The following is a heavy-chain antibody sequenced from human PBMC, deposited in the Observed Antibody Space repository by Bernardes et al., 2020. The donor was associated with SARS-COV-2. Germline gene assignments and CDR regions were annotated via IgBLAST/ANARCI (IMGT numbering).Heavy chain of an antibody. V-gene: IGHV3-23*01. CDR2: ISVAGDNT. Sequence: GGSLRLSCEASGFTFSNYAINWVRQAPGRGLEWVSGISVAGDNTYHADSVKGRFTISRDNSKNTVYLQMNGLRADDTAMYYCAKDMTGPTSLWGQGTLVTVSS. CDR1: GFTFSNYA. CDR3: AKDMTGPTSL. D-gene: IGHD3-9*01. J-gene: IGHJ1*01.